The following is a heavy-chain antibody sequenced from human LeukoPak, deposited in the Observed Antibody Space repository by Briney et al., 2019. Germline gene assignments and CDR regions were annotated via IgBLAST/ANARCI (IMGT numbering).Heavy chain of an antibody. Sequence: GGSLRLSCAASGSTFSSYAMHWVRQAPGKGLEYVSAISSNGGSTYYANSVKGRFTISRDNSKNTLYLQMGSLRAEDMAVYYCARGEPAATDYWGQGTLVTVSS. J-gene: IGHJ4*02. V-gene: IGHV3-64*01. CDR3: ARGEPAATDY. CDR1: GSTFSSYA. D-gene: IGHD2-2*01. CDR2: ISSNGGST.